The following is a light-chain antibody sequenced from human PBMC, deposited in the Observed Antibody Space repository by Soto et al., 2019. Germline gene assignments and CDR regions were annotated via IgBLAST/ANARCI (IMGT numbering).Light chain of an antibody. CDR2: RNS. V-gene: IGLV1-47*01. CDR3: AAWDDSLSGVV. J-gene: IGLJ2*01. CDR1: SFNIGSNY. Sequence: QSVLTQPPSASGTPGQRVTISCSGSSFNIGSNYLYWYQQLPGTVPQLLIYRNSERPSGVPDRFSGSKSGTSASLAISGLRSEDEADYYCAAWDDSLSGVVFGGGTKLTVL.